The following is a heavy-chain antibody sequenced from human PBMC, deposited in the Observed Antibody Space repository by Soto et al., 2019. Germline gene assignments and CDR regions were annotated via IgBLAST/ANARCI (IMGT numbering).Heavy chain of an antibody. Sequence: GESLKISCKGSGYSFTSYWIGWVRQMPGKGLEWMGRIDPSDSDTNYSPSFQGHVTISADKSISTAYLQWSSLKASDTAMYYCARHNRNYYYYGMDVWGQGTTVTVSS. V-gene: IGHV5-10-1*01. J-gene: IGHJ6*02. CDR2: IDPSDSDT. CDR1: GYSFTSYW. CDR3: ARHNRNYYYYGMDV. D-gene: IGHD1-20*01.